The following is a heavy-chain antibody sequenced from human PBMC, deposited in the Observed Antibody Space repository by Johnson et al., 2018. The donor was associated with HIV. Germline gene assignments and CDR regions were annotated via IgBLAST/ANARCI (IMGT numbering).Heavy chain of an antibody. CDR1: GFTFSSYP. Sequence: QVQLVESGGGVVQPGRSLRLSCAVSGFTFSSYPMHWVRQAPGKGLEWVAVISYDGSSKYYADSVKGRFIISRDNSNNTLFLQMNDLRAEDTAVYFCARETLRLSMIVVAKGGFDMWGQGTMVTVSS. CDR3: ARETLRLSMIVVAKGGFDM. CDR2: ISYDGSSK. J-gene: IGHJ3*02. V-gene: IGHV3-30-3*01. D-gene: IGHD3-22*01.